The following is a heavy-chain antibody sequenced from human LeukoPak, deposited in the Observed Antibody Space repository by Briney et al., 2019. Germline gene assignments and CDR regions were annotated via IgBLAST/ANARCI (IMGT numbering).Heavy chain of an antibody. CDR2: TYYRSKWNN. CDR3: ARSQHWGYDY. CDR1: GDSVSSNTVG. V-gene: IGHV6-1*01. J-gene: IGHJ4*02. Sequence: SQTLSLTCAISGDSVSSNTVGWHWIRQSPSRGLEWLGRTYYRSKWNNDYAISVKSRITINSDTSKNQFSLQLNSVTPEDTAVCYCARSQHWGYDYWGQGTLVTVSS. D-gene: IGHD7-27*01.